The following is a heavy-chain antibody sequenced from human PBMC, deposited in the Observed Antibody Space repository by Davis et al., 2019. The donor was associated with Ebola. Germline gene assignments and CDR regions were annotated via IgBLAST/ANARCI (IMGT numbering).Heavy chain of an antibody. V-gene: IGHV1-69*13. CDR3: ASGTTGTTFFYYGMDV. Sequence: SVKVSCKASGYTFTSYYMHWVRQAPGQGLEWMGGIIPIFGTANYAQKFQGRVTITADESTSTAYMELSSLRSEDTAVYYCASGTTGTTFFYYGMDVWGQGTTVTVSS. D-gene: IGHD1-1*01. J-gene: IGHJ6*02. CDR1: GYTFTSYY. CDR2: IIPIFGTA.